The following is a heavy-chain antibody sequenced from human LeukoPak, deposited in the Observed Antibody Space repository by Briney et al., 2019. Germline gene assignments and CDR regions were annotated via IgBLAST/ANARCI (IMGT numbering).Heavy chain of an antibody. CDR1: GGSISSYY. Sequence: SETLSLTCTVSGGSISSYYWSWIRQPAGKGLEWIGRIYTSGSTNYNPSLKSRVTISVGTSKNQFSLKLSSVTAADTAVYYCARLTGYDWESSYDYWGQGTLVTVSS. V-gene: IGHV4-4*07. D-gene: IGHD5-12*01. CDR2: IYTSGST. CDR3: ARLTGYDWESSYDY. J-gene: IGHJ4*02.